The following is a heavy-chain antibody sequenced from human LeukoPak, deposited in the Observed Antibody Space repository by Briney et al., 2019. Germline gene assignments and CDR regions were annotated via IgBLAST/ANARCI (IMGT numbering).Heavy chain of an antibody. V-gene: IGHV3-23*01. J-gene: IGHJ6*03. Sequence: GGSLRLSCAASGFTFSSYGMSWVRQAPGKGLEWVSAISGSGGSTYYADSVKGRFTISRDNSKNTLYLQMNSLRAEDTAVYYCAKRKGVGGYYYYYYMDVWGKGTTVTISS. CDR1: GFTFSSYG. CDR2: ISGSGGST. CDR3: AKRKGVGGYYYYYYMDV. D-gene: IGHD3-10*01.